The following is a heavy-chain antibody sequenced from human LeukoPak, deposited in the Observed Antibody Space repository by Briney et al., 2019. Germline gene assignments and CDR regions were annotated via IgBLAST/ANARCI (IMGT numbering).Heavy chain of an antibody. V-gene: IGHV7-4-1*02. Sequence: GASVKVSCKPSGYTFTSYAMMWVRQAPGQGVEWMGWINTNTGNPTYAQGFTGRFVFSLDTSVSTAYLQISSLKAEDTAVYYCARGRYCSGGSCRLVDYWGQGTLVTVSS. J-gene: IGHJ4*02. CDR3: ARGRYCSGGSCRLVDY. CDR1: GYTFTSYA. CDR2: INTNTGNP. D-gene: IGHD2-15*01.